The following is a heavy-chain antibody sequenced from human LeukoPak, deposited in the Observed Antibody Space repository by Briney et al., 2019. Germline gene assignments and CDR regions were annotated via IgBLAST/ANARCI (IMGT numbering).Heavy chain of an antibody. Sequence: VKVSFKASGGPFISYAISWVRQAPGQGLEWMGGIIPIFGTANYAQKFQGRVTITADESTSTAYMELSGLRSEDTAVYYCTRDGYYDSSGYYWYYFDYWGQGTLVTVSS. CDR1: GGPFISYA. CDR2: IIPIFGTA. CDR3: TRDGYYDSSGYYWYYFDY. V-gene: IGHV1-69*13. J-gene: IGHJ4*02. D-gene: IGHD3-22*01.